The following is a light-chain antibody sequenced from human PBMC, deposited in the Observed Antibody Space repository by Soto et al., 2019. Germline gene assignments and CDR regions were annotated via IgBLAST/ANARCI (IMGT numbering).Light chain of an antibody. CDR2: EVS. Sequence: QSALTQPPSASGSPGQSVTISCTGTSSDIGIYDFVSWYQQHPGKAPKLLIYEVSKRPSGVPDRFSGSKSGNTASLTVSDLQTEDAADYYCSAYAGTNDLGVFGGGTKLTGL. J-gene: IGLJ3*02. CDR1: SSDIGIYDF. CDR3: SAYAGTNDLGV. V-gene: IGLV2-8*01.